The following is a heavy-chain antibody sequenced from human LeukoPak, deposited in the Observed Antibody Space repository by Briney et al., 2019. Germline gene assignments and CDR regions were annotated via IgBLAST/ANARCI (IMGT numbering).Heavy chain of an antibody. J-gene: IGHJ6*02. V-gene: IGHV3-7*01. CDR1: GFTVNTFA. CDR3: TRDLMDYDVSTGLHHYYMDV. Sequence: GGSLRLSCAASGFTVNTFASTWVRQAPGKGLQWVANIKTDGSEKYYVDSVKGRFTISRDNAKNSLYLQMNTLRVEDTAVYYCTRDLMDYDVSTGLHHYYMDVWGQGTTVSVSS. CDR2: IKTDGSEK. D-gene: IGHD3-9*01.